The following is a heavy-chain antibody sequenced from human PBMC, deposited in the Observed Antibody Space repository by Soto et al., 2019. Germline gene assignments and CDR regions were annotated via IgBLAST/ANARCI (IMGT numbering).Heavy chain of an antibody. V-gene: IGHV1-69*12. CDR3: ARAHQTTVTTDLFDY. CDR2: IIPIFGTA. J-gene: IGHJ4*02. D-gene: IGHD4-17*01. CDR1: GGTFSSYA. Sequence: QVQLVQSGAEVKKPGSSVKVSCKASGGTFSSYAISWVRQAPGQGLEWMGGIIPIFGTANYAQKFQGRVTIXXDXSXXTAYMELSSLRSEDTAVYYCARAHQTTVTTDLFDYWGQGTLVTVSS.